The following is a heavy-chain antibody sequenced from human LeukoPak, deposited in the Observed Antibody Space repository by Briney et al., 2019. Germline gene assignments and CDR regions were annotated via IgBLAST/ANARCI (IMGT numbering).Heavy chain of an antibody. CDR3: ARADIAVAGTNFDY. J-gene: IGHJ4*02. D-gene: IGHD6-19*01. CDR1: GYSINSGYY. V-gene: IGHV4-38-2*02. CDR2: IYHSGTT. Sequence: SVTLSLTCTVSGYSINSGYYWGWIRRPPGKGLEWIGSIYHSGTTYYNPSLKSRVTISVDTSKNQFSLKLNSVTAADTAIYYCARADIAVAGTNFDYWGQGTLVTVSS.